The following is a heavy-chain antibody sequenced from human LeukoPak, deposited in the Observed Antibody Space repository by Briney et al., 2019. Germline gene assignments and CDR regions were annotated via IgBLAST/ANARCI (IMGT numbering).Heavy chain of an antibody. J-gene: IGHJ5*02. CDR1: GFTLSTFD. CDR2: ISTTSRYI. V-gene: IGHV3-21*06. Sequence: GGSLRLSCAASGFTLSTFDMNWVRQAPGKGLEWVSSISTTSRYIYYRDSVKGRFTISRDDAKNSLYLQMNSLTVEDTAVYYCARADCSGSTCYLRHSWFDPWGQGTLVTVSS. CDR3: ARADCSGSTCYLRHSWFDP. D-gene: IGHD2-2*01.